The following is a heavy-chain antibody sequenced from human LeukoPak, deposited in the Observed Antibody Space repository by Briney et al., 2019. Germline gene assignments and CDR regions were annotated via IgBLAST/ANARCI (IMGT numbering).Heavy chain of an antibody. J-gene: IGHJ4*02. CDR2: IRSKAYGGTT. D-gene: IGHD3-10*01. CDR3: TRDLKGDGSGSYYPDY. Sequence: GGSLRLSCTASGFTFGDYAMSWFRQAPGKGLEWVGFIRSKAYGGTTEYAASVKGRFTISRDDSKSIAYLQMNSLKTEDTAVYYCTRDLKGDGSGSYYPDYWGQGTLVTVSS. CDR1: GFTFGDYA. V-gene: IGHV3-49*03.